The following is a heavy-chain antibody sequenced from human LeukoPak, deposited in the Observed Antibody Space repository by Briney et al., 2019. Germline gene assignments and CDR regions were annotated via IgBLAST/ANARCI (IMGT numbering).Heavy chain of an antibody. J-gene: IGHJ4*02. V-gene: IGHV3-73*01. Sequence: WSLRLSCAASGFTFSDSGMHWVRQASGKGLEWVGHIRSKADSSATVYAASVKGRFTITRDDSENTAFLQMNSLKTEDTAVYYCASFPSGSYSAYWGQGTLVTVSS. CDR3: ASFPSGSYSAY. CDR2: IRSKADSSAT. D-gene: IGHD1-26*01. CDR1: GFTFSDSG.